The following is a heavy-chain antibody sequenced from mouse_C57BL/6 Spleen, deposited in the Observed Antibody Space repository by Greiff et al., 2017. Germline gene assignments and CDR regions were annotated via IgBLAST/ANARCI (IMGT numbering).Heavy chain of an antibody. Sequence: QVQLKQSGPELVKPGASVKISCKASGYSFTSYYIHWVKQRPGQGLEWIGWIYPGSGNTKYNEKFKGKATLTADTSSSTAYMQLSSLTSEDSAVYYCARRYYYGSSYGWYFDVWGTGTTVTVSS. J-gene: IGHJ1*03. CDR3: ARRYYYGSSYGWYFDV. D-gene: IGHD1-1*01. CDR1: GYSFTSYY. V-gene: IGHV1-66*01. CDR2: IYPGSGNT.